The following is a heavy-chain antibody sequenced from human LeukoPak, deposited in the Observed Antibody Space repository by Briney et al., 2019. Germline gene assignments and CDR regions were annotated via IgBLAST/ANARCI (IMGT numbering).Heavy chain of an antibody. J-gene: IGHJ4*02. Sequence: GGSLRLSCAASGFTFSSYWMHWVRQAPGKGLVWVSRINSDGSSTSYADSVKGRFPISRDNAKNTLYLQMNSLRAEDTAVYYCAITPSSYGPGFDYWGQGTLVTVSS. CDR1: GFTFSSYW. CDR2: INSDGSST. D-gene: IGHD1-26*01. V-gene: IGHV3-74*01. CDR3: AITPSSYGPGFDY.